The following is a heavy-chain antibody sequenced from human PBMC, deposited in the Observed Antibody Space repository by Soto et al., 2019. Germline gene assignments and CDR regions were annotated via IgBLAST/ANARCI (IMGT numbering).Heavy chain of an antibody. J-gene: IGHJ6*02. CDR2: IYYSGST. D-gene: IGHD3-10*01. CDR1: GGSISSGDYY. CDR3: ARGLLWFGDLYYYGMDV. Sequence: SETLSLTCTVSGGSISSGDYYWSWIRQPPGKGLEWIGYIYYSGSTYYNPSLKSRVTISVDTSKNQFSLKLSSVTAADTAVYYCARGLLWFGDLYYYGMDVWGQGTTVTVSS. V-gene: IGHV4-30-4*01.